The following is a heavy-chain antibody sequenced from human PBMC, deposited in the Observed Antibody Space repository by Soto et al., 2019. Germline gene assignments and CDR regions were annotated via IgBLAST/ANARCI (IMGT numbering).Heavy chain of an antibody. CDR2: IYYSGST. CDR1: GGSISSYY. Sequence: QVQLQESGPGLVKPSETLSLTCTVSGGSISSYYWSWIRQPPGKGLEWIGYIYYSGSTNYNPSLRSRVTKSVDTSKNQFSLKLSSVTAADTAVYYCASFPSYSSSSFSYWGQGTLVTVSS. D-gene: IGHD6-6*01. J-gene: IGHJ4*02. V-gene: IGHV4-59*01. CDR3: ASFPSYSSSSFSY.